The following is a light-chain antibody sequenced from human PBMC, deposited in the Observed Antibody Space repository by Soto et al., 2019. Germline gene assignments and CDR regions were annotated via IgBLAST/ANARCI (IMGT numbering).Light chain of an antibody. V-gene: IGKV1-5*01. Sequence: DIPMTQSPSTLSASVGDTVTITCRASQNIFTWLAWYQHKPGKAPKLLMYDASILESGVPSRFSGSGSGTEFTLTISGLQSDDFGTYYCQQYNTHSFGGGTKVEI. CDR1: QNIFTW. J-gene: IGKJ4*01. CDR3: QQYNTHS. CDR2: DAS.